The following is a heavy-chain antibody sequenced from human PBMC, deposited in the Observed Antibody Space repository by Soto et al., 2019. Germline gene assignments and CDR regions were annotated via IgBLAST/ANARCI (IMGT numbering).Heavy chain of an antibody. CDR2: IHYSGST. CDR3: ARSYGMDV. V-gene: IGHV4-59*01. Sequence: SETLSLTCTVSGGSISSYFWSWIRQPPGRGLEWIGHIHYSGSTNYNPSLKSRVTISVDTSKNQFSLKLSSVTAADTAVYYCARSYGMDVWGQGTTVTVSS. J-gene: IGHJ6*02. CDR1: GGSISSYF.